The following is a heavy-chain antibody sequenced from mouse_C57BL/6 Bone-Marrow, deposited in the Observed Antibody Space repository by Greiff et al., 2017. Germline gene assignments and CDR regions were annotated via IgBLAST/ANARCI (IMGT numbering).Heavy chain of an antibody. V-gene: IGHV1-81*01. CDR1: GYTFTSYG. CDR2: IYPRSGNT. J-gene: IGHJ2*01. CDR3: ARRGIYDVYDNYCDY. D-gene: IGHD2-3*01. Sequence: QVQLQQSGAELARPGASVKLSCKASGYTFTSYGISWVKQRTGQGLEWIGEIYPRSGNTYYNEKFKGKATMTADKSSSTAYMELRSRTSADSAVYFCARRGIYDVYDNYCDYWGQGTTLTVSS.